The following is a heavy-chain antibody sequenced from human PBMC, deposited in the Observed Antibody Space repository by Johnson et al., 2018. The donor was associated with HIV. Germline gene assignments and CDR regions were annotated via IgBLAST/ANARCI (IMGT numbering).Heavy chain of an antibody. CDR2: ISYDGSNK. CDR3: ARGAALPAAFDI. D-gene: IGHD2-15*01. Sequence: QVQLVESGGGVVQPGRSLRLSCAASGFTFSSYGMHWVRQAPGKGLEWVAVISYDGSNKYYADSVKGRFTISRDNSKNTLYLQMNSLRAEDTAVYYCARGAALPAAFDIWGQGTMFTVSS. V-gene: IGHV3-30*03. J-gene: IGHJ3*02. CDR1: GFTFSSYG.